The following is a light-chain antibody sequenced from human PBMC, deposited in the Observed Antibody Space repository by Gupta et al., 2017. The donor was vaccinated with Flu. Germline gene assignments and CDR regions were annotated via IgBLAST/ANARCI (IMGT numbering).Light chain of an antibody. V-gene: IGLV1-44*01. CDR1: SSNIGSNT. CDR3: AAWDDSLNGVV. Sequence: QSVLTQPPSASGPPGQRLTISCSGSSSNIGSNTVNWYQQLPGTAPKLLIYSNNKRPSGVPDRFSGSKSGTSASLAISGLQAEDEADYYCAAWDDSLNGVVFGGGTKLTVL. CDR2: SNN. J-gene: IGLJ2*01.